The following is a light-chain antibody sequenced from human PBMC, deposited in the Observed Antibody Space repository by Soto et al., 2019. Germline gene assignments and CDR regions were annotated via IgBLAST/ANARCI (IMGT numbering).Light chain of an antibody. V-gene: IGKV1-39*01. CDR1: QSISNY. CDR3: QQSYIIPRP. J-gene: IGKJ2*01. CDR2: AAS. Sequence: DIQMTQSPSSLTASVGDRVTITCRASQSISNYLNWYQQKPGKAPKVLIYAASSLQSGVPSTFRGSGSGTDFALTISSLQHEDLATYYCQQSYIIPRPFGHGTTLAIK.